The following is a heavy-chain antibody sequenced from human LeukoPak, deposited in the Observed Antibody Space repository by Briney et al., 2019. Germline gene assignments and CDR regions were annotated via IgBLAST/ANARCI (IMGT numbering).Heavy chain of an antibody. D-gene: IGHD4-17*01. V-gene: IGHV3-30*03. CDR1: GFTFSSYG. CDR2: ISYDGSNK. Sequence: GGSLRLSCAASGFTFSSYGMHWVRQAPGKGLEWVAVISYDGSNKYYADSVKGRFTISRDNSKNTLYLQMNSLRAEDTAVYYCARDLGHYGDYGFGYWGQGTLVTVSS. J-gene: IGHJ4*02. CDR3: ARDLGHYGDYGFGY.